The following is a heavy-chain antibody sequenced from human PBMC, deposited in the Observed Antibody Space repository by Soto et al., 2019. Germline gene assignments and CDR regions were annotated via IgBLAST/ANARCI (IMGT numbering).Heavy chain of an antibody. D-gene: IGHD3-22*01. CDR2: IYYSGST. CDR3: ARRQYYYDSSGRSTYYFDY. J-gene: IGHJ4*02. V-gene: IGHV4-39*01. CDR1: GGSISSSSYY. Sequence: QLQLQESGPGLVKPSETLSLTCTVSGGSISSSSYYWGWIRQPPGKGLEWIGSIYYSGSTYYNPSLKSRVTISVDTSKIQFSLKLSSVTAADTAVYYCARRQYYYDSSGRSTYYFDYWGQGTLVTVSS.